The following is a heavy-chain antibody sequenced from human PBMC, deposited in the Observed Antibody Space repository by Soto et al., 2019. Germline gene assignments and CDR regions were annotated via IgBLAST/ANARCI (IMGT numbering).Heavy chain of an antibody. CDR3: AREVSSAWSCYYMVRWFDP. V-gene: IGHV1-18*01. Sequence: ASVKVSCKASGYTFTSYGISWVRQAPGQGLEWMGWISAYNGNTNYAQKLQGRVTMTTDTSTSTAYMELRSLRSDDTAVYYCAREVSSAWSCYYMVRWFDPWGQGTLVTVSS. CDR1: GYTFTSYG. D-gene: IGHD3-3*01. CDR2: ISAYNGNT. J-gene: IGHJ5*02.